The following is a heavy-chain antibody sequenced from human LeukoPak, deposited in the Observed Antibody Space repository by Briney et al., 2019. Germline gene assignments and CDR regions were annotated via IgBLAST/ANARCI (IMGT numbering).Heavy chain of an antibody. CDR3: ATGGDTTAFES. J-gene: IGHJ5*01. Sequence: PGGSLRLSCAASGFTFSSYWMHWVRQAPGKGLEWVSNTRANGGDTYYIDSVKGRFTISRDNSKNTVYVEMNSLRAGDTAVYYCATGGDTTAFESWGKGTLVTVAS. V-gene: IGHV3-23*01. D-gene: IGHD1-14*01. CDR1: GFTFSSYW. CDR2: TRANGGDT.